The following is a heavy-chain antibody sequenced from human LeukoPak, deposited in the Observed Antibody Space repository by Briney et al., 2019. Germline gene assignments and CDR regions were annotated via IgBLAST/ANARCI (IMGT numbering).Heavy chain of an antibody. J-gene: IGHJ4*02. Sequence: GGSLRLSCAASGFTFSSYAMSWVRQAPGKGLEWVSATSGSGGSTYYADSVKGRFTISRDNSKNTLYLQMNSLRAEDTAVYYCAKGHSRNSGYPYYFDYWGQGTLVTVSS. CDR1: GFTFSSYA. D-gene: IGHD3-22*01. CDR2: TSGSGGST. V-gene: IGHV3-23*01. CDR3: AKGHSRNSGYPYYFDY.